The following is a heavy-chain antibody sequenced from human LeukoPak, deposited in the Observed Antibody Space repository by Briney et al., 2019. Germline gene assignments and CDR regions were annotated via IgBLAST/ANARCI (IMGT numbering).Heavy chain of an antibody. CDR3: ARGDYGDSDY. CDR2: NYYSGSA. D-gene: IGHD4-17*01. Sequence: SETLSLTCTVSGGPISSFYWSWIRQSPGKGLEWMGYNYYSGSANYNPSLKSRVTISVDASKNQFSLKLSSVTAADTAVYYCARGDYGDSDYWGQGILVTVSS. V-gene: IGHV4-59*01. J-gene: IGHJ4*02. CDR1: GGPISSFY.